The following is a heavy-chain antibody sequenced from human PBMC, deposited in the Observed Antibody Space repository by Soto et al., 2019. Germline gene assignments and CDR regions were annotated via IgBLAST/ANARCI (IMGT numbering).Heavy chain of an antibody. CDR1: GFTFSSYG. Sequence: QVQLVESGGGVVQPGRSLRLSCAASGFTFSSYGMHWVRQAPGKGLEWVAVIWYDGSNKYYADSVKGRFTISRDNSKNTLYLQMNSVRAEDTAVYYCARDGHCIGGSCYYGGGAFEIWGQGTMVTVSS. CDR2: IWYDGSNK. J-gene: IGHJ3*02. V-gene: IGHV3-33*01. D-gene: IGHD2-15*01. CDR3: ARDGHCIGGSCYYGGGAFEI.